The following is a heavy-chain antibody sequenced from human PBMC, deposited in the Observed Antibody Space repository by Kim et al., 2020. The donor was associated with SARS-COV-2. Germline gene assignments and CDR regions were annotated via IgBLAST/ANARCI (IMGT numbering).Heavy chain of an antibody. V-gene: IGHV3-33*05. D-gene: IGHD6-13*01. CDR1: GFTFSSYG. CDR2: ISYDGSNK. Sequence: GGSLRLSCAASGFTFSSYGMHWVRQAPGKGLEWVAVISYDGSNKYYADSVKGRFTISRDNSKNTLYLQMNSLRAEDTAVYYCARGGLYSSSGNWFDPWG. J-gene: IGHJ5*02. CDR3: ARGGLYSSSGNWFDP.